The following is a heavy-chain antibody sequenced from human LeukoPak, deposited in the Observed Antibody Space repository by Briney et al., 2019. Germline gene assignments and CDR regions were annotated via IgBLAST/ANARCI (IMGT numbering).Heavy chain of an antibody. D-gene: IGHD2-15*01. CDR2: IIPIFGTA. V-gene: IGHV1-69*06. J-gene: IGHJ4*02. CDR1: GGTFSSYA. Sequence: SVKVSCKASGGTFSSYAISWVRQAPGQGLEWMGGIIPIFGTANYAQRFQGRVTITADKSTSTAYMELSSLRSEDTAVYYCASISRYCSGGSCYSHYFDYWGQGTLVTVSS. CDR3: ASISRYCSGGSCYSHYFDY.